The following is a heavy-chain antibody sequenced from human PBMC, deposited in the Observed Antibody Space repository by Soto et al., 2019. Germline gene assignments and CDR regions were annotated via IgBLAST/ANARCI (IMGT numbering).Heavy chain of an antibody. D-gene: IGHD3-10*01. V-gene: IGHV3-23*01. CDR3: AKLQGSGLDGMDV. CDR2: ISGSGGST. CDR1: GFTFSSYA. J-gene: IGHJ6*02. Sequence: AGGSLRLSCAASGFTFSSYAMSWVRQAPGKGLEWVSAISGSGGSTYYADSVKGRFTISRDNSKNTLYLQMNSLRAEDTAVYYCAKLQGSGLDGMDVWGQGTTVTVSS.